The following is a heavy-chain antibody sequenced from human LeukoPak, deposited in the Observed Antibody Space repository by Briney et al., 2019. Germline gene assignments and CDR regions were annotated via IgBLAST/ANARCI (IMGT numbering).Heavy chain of an antibody. J-gene: IGHJ6*02. D-gene: IGHD4-17*01. CDR2: ISYEGSNK. Sequence: GGSLRLSCAASGFTFSSYAMHWVRQAPGRGLEGVAVISYEGSNKYYEDSVKGRFTISRDNSKNTLYLQMNSLRAEDTAVYYCARGFQQGYGDYGTDLKYYYYYGMDVWGQGTTATVSS. V-gene: IGHV3-30-3*01. CDR3: ARGFQQGYGDYGTDLKYYYYYGMDV. CDR1: GFTFSSYA.